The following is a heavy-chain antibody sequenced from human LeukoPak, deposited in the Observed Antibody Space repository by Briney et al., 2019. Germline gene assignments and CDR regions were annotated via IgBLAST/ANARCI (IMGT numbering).Heavy chain of an antibody. CDR2: IYYSGST. J-gene: IGHJ4*02. CDR1: GVSISSYY. CDR3: AREGSSWYYFDY. D-gene: IGHD6-13*01. V-gene: IGHV4-59*01. Sequence: SETLSLTCTVSGVSISSYYWSWIRQPPGKGLEWIGYIYYSGSTNYNPSLKSRVTISVDTSKNQFSLKLSSVTAADTAVYYCAREGSSWYYFDYWGQGTLVTVSS.